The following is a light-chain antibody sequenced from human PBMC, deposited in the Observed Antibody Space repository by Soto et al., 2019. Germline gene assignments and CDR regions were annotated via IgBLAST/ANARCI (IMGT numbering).Light chain of an antibody. V-gene: IGLV2-14*01. J-gene: IGLJ3*02. Sequence: QSALTQPASVSGSPGQSITISCTGTSSDVGGYNYVSWYQQHPAKAPKLMIYDVSNRPSGVSNRFSGSKSGNTASLTISGLQAEDEADYYCGSYTSSTTWVFGGGTKVTVL. CDR2: DVS. CDR3: GSYTSSTTWV. CDR1: SSDVGGYNY.